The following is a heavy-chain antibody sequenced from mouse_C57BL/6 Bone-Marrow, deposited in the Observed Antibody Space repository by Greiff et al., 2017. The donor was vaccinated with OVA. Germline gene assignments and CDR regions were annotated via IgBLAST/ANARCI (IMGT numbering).Heavy chain of an antibody. CDR1: GFTFSSYG. D-gene: IGHD4-1*01. CDR3: ARYWYYAMDY. CDR2: ISSGGSYT. J-gene: IGHJ4*01. V-gene: IGHV5-6*02. Sequence: DVMLVESGGDLVKPGGSLKLPCAASGFTFSSYGMSWVRQTPDKRLEWVATISSGGSYTYYPDSVKGRFTISRDNAKNTLYLQMSSLKSEDTAMYYCARYWYYAMDYWGQGTSVTVSS.